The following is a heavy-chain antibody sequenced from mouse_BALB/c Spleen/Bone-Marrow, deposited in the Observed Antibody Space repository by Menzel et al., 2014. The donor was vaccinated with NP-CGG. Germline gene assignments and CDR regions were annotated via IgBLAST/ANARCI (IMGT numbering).Heavy chain of an antibody. J-gene: IGHJ4*01. V-gene: IGHV5-4*02. CDR3: ARTYRPFALDY. Sequence: EVMLVESGGGLVKPGGSLKLSCAASGFTFSDYYMYWVRQTPEKRLEWVATISDGGSYTDYPGSVKGRFTDSRDNAKNNLCLQMSSLRSEDTAMYFCARTYRPFALDYWGQGTSVTVSS. D-gene: IGHD2-14*01. CDR2: ISDGGSYT. CDR1: GFTFSDYY.